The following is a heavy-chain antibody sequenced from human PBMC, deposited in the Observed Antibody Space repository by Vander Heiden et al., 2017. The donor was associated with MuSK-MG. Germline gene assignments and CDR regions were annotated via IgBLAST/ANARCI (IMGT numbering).Heavy chain of an antibody. CDR3: ARDAARLRGEGAFDI. CDR1: GFTFSSYT. Sequence: EVQLVESGGGLVKPGGSLRLSCAASGFTFSSYTMNWVRQAPGKGLEWVSTISSSSSSISYADAGKCRLTISRDNAKNSLYMQMNRMRAEETAVYYCARDAARLRGEGAFDIWGQGTMVTVYS. V-gene: IGHV3-21*01. D-gene: IGHD3-10*01. J-gene: IGHJ3*02. CDR2: ISSSSSSI.